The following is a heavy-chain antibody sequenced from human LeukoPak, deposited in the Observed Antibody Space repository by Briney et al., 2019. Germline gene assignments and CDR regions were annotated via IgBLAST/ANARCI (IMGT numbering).Heavy chain of an antibody. J-gene: IGHJ4*02. Sequence: GGSLRLSCAASGFTFSSYSMNWVRQAPGKRLEWVSSISSSSSYIYYADSVKGRFTISRDNAKNSLYLQMNSLRAEDTAVYYCASTPGIAVAVDYWGQGTLVTVSS. CDR2: ISSSSSYI. CDR3: ASTPGIAVAVDY. CDR1: GFTFSSYS. V-gene: IGHV3-21*01. D-gene: IGHD6-19*01.